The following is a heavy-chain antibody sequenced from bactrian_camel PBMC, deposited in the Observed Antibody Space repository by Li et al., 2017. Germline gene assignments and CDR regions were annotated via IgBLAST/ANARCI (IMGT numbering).Heavy chain of an antibody. CDR3: AVTPLFVSNRGKGTLCGGPGRGYEYLY. CDR1: RFSPSTMC. Sequence: DVQLVESGGGSVQAGGSLSLSCTASRFSPSTMCLAWFRQAPGKEFEAVARLSIGTGSTYYRDSVKGRFFISQDKGTVYLQMDSLKTEDSAMYYCAVTPLFVSNRGKGTLCGGPGRGYEYLYWGQGTQVTVS. V-gene: IGHV3S40*01. J-gene: IGHJ4*01. CDR2: LSIGTGST. D-gene: IGHD3*01.